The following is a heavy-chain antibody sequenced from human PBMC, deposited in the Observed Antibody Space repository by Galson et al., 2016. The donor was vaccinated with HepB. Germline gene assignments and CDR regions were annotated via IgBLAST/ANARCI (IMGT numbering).Heavy chain of an antibody. CDR1: GFTFNNYA. CDR3: ARAELRWSSGLHNYYYYGMDV. Sequence: SLRLSCAASGFTFNNYAMSWVRQAPGKGLEWVSGISGGGDDTDYADSVKGRFIISRDNSKDTLYLQMNSLRDEDTAVYYCARAELRWSSGLHNYYYYGMDVWGQGTTVTVSS. D-gene: IGHD6-19*01. CDR2: ISGGGDDT. J-gene: IGHJ6*02. V-gene: IGHV3-23*01.